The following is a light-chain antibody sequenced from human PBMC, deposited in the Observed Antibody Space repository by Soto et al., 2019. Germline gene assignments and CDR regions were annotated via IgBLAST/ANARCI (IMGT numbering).Light chain of an antibody. Sequence: EVVMRQSPATLSVSPGERGTLSCRASESVTNYLAWYQQKPGQAPRLLVYDASSRATGIPDRFSGGGSGTDFTLTISRLEPEDFAVYYCQQFSSYPLTFGGGTKVDI. V-gene: IGKV3-20*01. J-gene: IGKJ4*01. CDR1: ESVTNY. CDR3: QQFSSYPLT. CDR2: DAS.